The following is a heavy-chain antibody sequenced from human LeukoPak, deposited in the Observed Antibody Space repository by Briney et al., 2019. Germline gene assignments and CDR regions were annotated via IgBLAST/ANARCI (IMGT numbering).Heavy chain of an antibody. CDR3: ARWPIAARHYYFDY. Sequence: ASVKVSCKASGYTFTSYGISWVRQAPGQGLEWMGGIIPIFGTANYAQKFQGRVTITADESTSTAYMELSSLRSEDTAVYYCARWPIAARHYYFDYWGQGTLVTVSS. CDR1: GYTFTSYG. V-gene: IGHV1-69*13. CDR2: IIPIFGTA. D-gene: IGHD6-6*01. J-gene: IGHJ4*02.